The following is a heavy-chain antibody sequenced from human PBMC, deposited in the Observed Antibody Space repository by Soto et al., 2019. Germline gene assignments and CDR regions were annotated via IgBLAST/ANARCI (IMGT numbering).Heavy chain of an antibody. J-gene: IGHJ3*02. V-gene: IGHV3-7*01. D-gene: IGHD6-19*01. CDR2: IKQGRSDK. CDR1: GFTFSSYW. Sequence: PGGSLRLSCAASGFTFSSYWMSWVRQAPGKGLEWVANIKQGRSDKYYVDSVKGRFTISRDNAKNSLYLQMNSLRAEDTAVYYCARNLPPGIAVAGSAFDIWGQGTMVTVSS. CDR3: ARNLPPGIAVAGSAFDI.